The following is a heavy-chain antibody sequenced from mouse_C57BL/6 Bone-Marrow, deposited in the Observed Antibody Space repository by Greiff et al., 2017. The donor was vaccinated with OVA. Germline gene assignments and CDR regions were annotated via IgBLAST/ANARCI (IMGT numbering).Heavy chain of an antibody. Sequence: EVMLVESGPELVKPGASVKISCKASGYTFTDYYMNWVKQSHGKSLEWIGDINPNNGGTSYNQKFKGKATLTVDKSSSTAYMELRSLTSEDSAVYYCARAAVGTWGQGTTITVSS. J-gene: IGHJ2*01. CDR1: GYTFTDYY. CDR3: ARAAVGT. D-gene: IGHD1-1*01. V-gene: IGHV1-26*01. CDR2: INPNNGGT.